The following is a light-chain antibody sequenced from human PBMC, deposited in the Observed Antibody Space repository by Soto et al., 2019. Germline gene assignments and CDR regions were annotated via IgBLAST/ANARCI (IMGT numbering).Light chain of an antibody. CDR1: QTINTW. CDR2: KAS. V-gene: IGKV1-5*03. J-gene: IGKJ4*01. Sequence: DIQMTQSPSTLSASVGDRVTITCRASQTINTWLAWYQQKPGKAPKLMIYKASSLESGVPSRFSGSGSGTEFTLTISSLQPDDFAAYYCQQYDSYPLTFGGGTKVHI. CDR3: QQYDSYPLT.